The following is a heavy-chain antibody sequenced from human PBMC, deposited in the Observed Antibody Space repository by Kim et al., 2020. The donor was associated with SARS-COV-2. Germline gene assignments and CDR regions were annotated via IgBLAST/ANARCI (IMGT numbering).Heavy chain of an antibody. J-gene: IGHJ6*02. D-gene: IGHD6-13*01. V-gene: IGHV1-2*02. CDR3: AREVDVAAADHTYYYYGMDV. Sequence: ASVKVSCKASGYTFTGYYMHWVRQAPGQGLEWMGWINPNSGGTNYAQKFQGRVTMTRDTSISTAYMELSRLRSDDTAVYYCAREVDVAAADHTYYYYGMDVWGQGTTVTVSS. CDR2: INPNSGGT. CDR1: GYTFTGYY.